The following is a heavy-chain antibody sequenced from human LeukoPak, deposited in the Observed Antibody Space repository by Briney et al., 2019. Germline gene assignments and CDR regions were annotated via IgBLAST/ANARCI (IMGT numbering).Heavy chain of an antibody. CDR1: GLTFSVYN. V-gene: IGHV3-21*01. Sequence: GGSLRLSCAVSGLTFSVYNMTWVRQAPGKGLEWVSSITSSSSYIYYADSVKGRLTISRDNAKNSLYLQMNSLRAEDTAVYYCAREYGGSGWYDYWGQGTLVTVSP. D-gene: IGHD6-19*01. CDR2: ITSSSSYI. J-gene: IGHJ4*02. CDR3: AREYGGSGWYDY.